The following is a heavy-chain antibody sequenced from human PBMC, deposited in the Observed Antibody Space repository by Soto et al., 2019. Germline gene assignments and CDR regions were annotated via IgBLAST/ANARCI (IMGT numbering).Heavy chain of an antibody. J-gene: IGHJ6*02. D-gene: IGHD6-13*01. CDR1: GGPFSGYY. Sequence: SETLCLTSAVYGGPFSGYYWSGIRQPPGKGLEWIGEINHSGSTKYNPSLKSRVTISVDTSKNQISLKLSSVTAADSAVYYCARDKRYSSSWYYYYYGMDVWGQGTTVT. CDR3: ARDKRYSSSWYYYYYGMDV. CDR2: INHSGST. V-gene: IGHV4-34*01.